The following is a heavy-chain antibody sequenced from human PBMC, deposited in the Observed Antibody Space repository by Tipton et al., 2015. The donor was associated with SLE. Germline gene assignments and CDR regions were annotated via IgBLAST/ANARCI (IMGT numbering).Heavy chain of an antibody. Sequence: TLSLTCTVSGASITSLNWWTWVRQPPGKGLEWIGEIHHSGSTNSNPSLKSRVTISVDKSKNRFSLKLSSVTVADTAVYYCAKDYNHDNADYNWGQGTLVIVSS. V-gene: IGHV4-4*02. CDR2: IHHSGST. CDR3: AKDYNHDNADYN. D-gene: IGHD4-17*01. J-gene: IGHJ4*02. CDR1: GASITSLNW.